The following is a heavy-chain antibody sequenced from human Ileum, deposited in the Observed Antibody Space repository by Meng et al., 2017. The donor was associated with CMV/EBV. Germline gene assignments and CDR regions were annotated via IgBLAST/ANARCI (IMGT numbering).Heavy chain of an antibody. V-gene: IGHV3-72*01. CDR2: SRNKANSYTT. Sequence: LSCAASGFTVSDHYMDWVRQAPGKGLEWVGRSRNKANSYTTEYAASVKGRFTISRDDSKNSLYLQMNSLKTEDTAMYYCASHSSSLPWGQGTLVTVSS. CDR1: GFTVSDHY. CDR3: ASHSSSLP. J-gene: IGHJ5*02. D-gene: IGHD6-13*01.